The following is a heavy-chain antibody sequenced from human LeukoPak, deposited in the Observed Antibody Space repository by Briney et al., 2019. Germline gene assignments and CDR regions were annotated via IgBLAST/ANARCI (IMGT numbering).Heavy chain of an antibody. J-gene: IGHJ4*02. V-gene: IGHV3-49*04. CDR1: GFSFGDYA. Sequence: GGSLRLSCTGSGFSFGDYAVSWVRQAPGKGLEWIGFIRSKTYGGTPEYAASAKGRFTISRDDSKSIAYLQMNSLKTEDTAVYYCARDRSPEGFDYWGQGTLVTVSS. CDR3: ARDRSPEGFDY. D-gene: IGHD1-14*01. CDR2: IRSKTYGGTP.